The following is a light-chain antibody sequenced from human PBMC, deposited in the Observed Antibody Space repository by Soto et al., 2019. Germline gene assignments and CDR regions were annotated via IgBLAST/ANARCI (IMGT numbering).Light chain of an antibody. CDR2: DSN. V-gene: IGLV1-40*01. CDR1: SSNIGAGYD. CDR3: QSYDSSLSGSTV. J-gene: IGLJ1*01. Sequence: QSVLTQPPSVSGAPGQRVTISCTGSSSNIGAGYDVHWYQQLPGTAPKLLIYDSNNRPSGVPDRFSGSKSGTSASLAITGLQAEAEADYYCQSYDSSLSGSTVFGTGTKLTVL.